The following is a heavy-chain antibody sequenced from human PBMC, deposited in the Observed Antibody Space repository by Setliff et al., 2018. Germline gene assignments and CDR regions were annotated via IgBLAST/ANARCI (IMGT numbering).Heavy chain of an antibody. D-gene: IGHD1-1*01. CDR2: IYYRGDT. V-gene: IGHV4-39*01. CDR3: VREGYSEYFQD. J-gene: IGHJ1*01. Sequence: SETLSLTCTVSGASLSSGTYYWGWIRQPPGKGLEWIGRIYYRGDTYYNASLKGRLTISVDTAQNQFSLSLSSVTAADTAVYYCVREGYSEYFQDWGRGTLVTVSS. CDR1: GASLSSGTYY.